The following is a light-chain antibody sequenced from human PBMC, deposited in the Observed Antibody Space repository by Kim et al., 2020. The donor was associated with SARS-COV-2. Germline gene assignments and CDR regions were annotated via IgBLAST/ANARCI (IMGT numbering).Light chain of an antibody. J-gene: IGKJ1*01. CDR2: DAS. V-gene: IGKV3-15*01. CDR1: QSVTNQ. Sequence: VSPGEGAPLSCRASQSVTNQLAWYQKKPGQAPRLLIYDASARATAIPARFTGSGSGTEFTLTISSLQSEDFAIYYCQHYHNWPWTFGQGTKVEIK. CDR3: QHYHNWPWT.